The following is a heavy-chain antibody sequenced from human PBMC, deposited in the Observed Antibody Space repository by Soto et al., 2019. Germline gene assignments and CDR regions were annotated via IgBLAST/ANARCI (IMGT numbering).Heavy chain of an antibody. CDR1: GFTSGYFS. CDR3: TREIPYFDC. J-gene: IGHJ4*02. Sequence: GGSLRLSCATSGFTSGYFSISWVRQAPGRGLEWVGFIRSKDYGGTTEYAASVKGRFAISRDDSTGIAYLQMNSLKIEDTAVYYCTREIPYFDCWGQGTLVTVSS. V-gene: IGHV3-49*02. CDR2: IRSKDYGGTT.